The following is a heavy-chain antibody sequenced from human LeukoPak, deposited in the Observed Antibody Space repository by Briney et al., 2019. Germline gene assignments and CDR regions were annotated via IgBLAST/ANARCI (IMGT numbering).Heavy chain of an antibody. CDR3: AKAHDYYDSSGYYTWDAFDI. J-gene: IGHJ3*02. V-gene: IGHV3-23*01. CDR2: ISGSGGST. Sequence: PGGSLRLSCAASGFTFSSYAMSWVRQAPGKGLEWVSAISGSGGSTYYADSVRGRFTISRDNSKNTLYLQMNSLRAEDTAVYYCAKAHDYYDSSGYYTWDAFDIWGQGTMVTVSS. CDR1: GFTFSSYA. D-gene: IGHD3-22*01.